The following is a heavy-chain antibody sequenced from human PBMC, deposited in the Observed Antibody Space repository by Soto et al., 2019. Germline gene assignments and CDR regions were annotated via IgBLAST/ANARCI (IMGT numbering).Heavy chain of an antibody. CDR3: ARDFTGWPPDGVDS. V-gene: IGHV1-18*01. CDR1: GFTFTSYA. Sequence: QVHLVQSGTEVKMPGASVKVSCKASGFTFTSYAITWVRQAPGQGLEWMGWISAYNGNTNYAQKFRGRVTMTTDSSTSTAYMELGSLTSDDTALYFCARDFTGWPPDGVDSWGQGTLVTVSA. CDR2: ISAYNGNT. J-gene: IGHJ4*02. D-gene: IGHD3-16*01.